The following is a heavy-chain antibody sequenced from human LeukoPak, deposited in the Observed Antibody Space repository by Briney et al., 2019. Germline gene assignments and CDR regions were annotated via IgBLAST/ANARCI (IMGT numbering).Heavy chain of an antibody. V-gene: IGHV3-74*01. J-gene: IGHJ4*02. CDR2: ISPDGSSA. Sequence: GGSLRLSCAASAFSFSSYWMHWVRQAPGKGLVWVSRISPDGSSASYADSVRGRFTISRDNARNTLYLQMNSLRAEETAVYYCARDPSGWHSMDYWGQGILVTVSS. D-gene: IGHD6-19*01. CDR1: AFSFSSYW. CDR3: ARDPSGWHSMDY.